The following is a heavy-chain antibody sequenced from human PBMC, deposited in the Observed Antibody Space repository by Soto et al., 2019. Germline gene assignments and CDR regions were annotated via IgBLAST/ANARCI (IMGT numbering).Heavy chain of an antibody. J-gene: IGHJ4*02. D-gene: IGHD6-19*01. CDR1: GYTFTGYY. CDR3: AKASAGAGGLSNPLTKDY. V-gene: IGHV1-2*02. Sequence: ASVKVSCKASGYTFTGYYIHWVRQAPGQGLEWMGWINPNSGGTNYAQNFQGRVTMTRDTSISTAYMELSRLSSDDTAMYYCAKASAGAGGLSNPLTKDYWGQGTLVTV. CDR2: INPNSGGT.